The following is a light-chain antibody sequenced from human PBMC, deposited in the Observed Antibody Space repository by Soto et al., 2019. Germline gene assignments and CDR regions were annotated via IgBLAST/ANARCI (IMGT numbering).Light chain of an antibody. Sequence: EIVMTQSPATLSVSPGETVTLSCRASQSVNSNLAWYQQKPGQAPRLLIYHASTRATGIPARFSGSGSETEFTLTISSLQSEDYAIFYCQQFNNWPPITFGGGTKVEIK. J-gene: IGKJ4*01. CDR2: HAS. V-gene: IGKV3D-15*01. CDR3: QQFNNWPPIT. CDR1: QSVNSN.